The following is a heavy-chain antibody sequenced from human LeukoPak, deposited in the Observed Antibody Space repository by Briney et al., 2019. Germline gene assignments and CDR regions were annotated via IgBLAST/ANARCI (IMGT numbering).Heavy chain of an antibody. V-gene: IGHV3-30*03. CDR1: GFTFSNSD. CDR2: ISYDGSDK. CDR3: AGGGNSRHHFDY. J-gene: IGHJ4*02. D-gene: IGHD3-16*01. Sequence: PGGSLRLSCAASGFTFSNSDIHWVRQAPGKGLEWVAIISYDGSDKYYADSVKGRFIISRDNSKNTLYMQMNSLRAEDTAVYYCAGGGNSRHHFDYWGQGTLVTVSS.